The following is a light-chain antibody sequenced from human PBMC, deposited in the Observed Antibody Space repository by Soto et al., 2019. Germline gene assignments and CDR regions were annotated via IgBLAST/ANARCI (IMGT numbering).Light chain of an antibody. CDR2: DVT. J-gene: IGLJ1*01. CDR3: SSYTTSNTRQIV. CDR1: SSDVGGYNY. Sequence: QSVLTQPASMSGSPGQSITIFCTGTSSDVGGYNYVSWYQHHPGKAPKLIIYDVTNRPSGVSNPFSGSKSGNTASLTISGLQPEDEADYYCSSYTTSNTRQIVFGTGTKVTVL. V-gene: IGLV2-14*03.